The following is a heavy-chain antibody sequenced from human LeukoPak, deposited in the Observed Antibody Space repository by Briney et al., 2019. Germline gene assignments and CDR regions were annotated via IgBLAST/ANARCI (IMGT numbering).Heavy chain of an antibody. CDR3: ARGVNTYYYGSGFRNFDY. CDR1: GGSISSGGYY. CDR2: IYYSGST. J-gene: IGHJ4*02. Sequence: SETLSLTCTVSGGSISSGGYYWSWIRQHPGKGLEWIGYIYYSGSTYYNPSLKSRATISVDTSKNQFSLKLSSVTAADTAVYYCARGVNTYYYGSGFRNFDYWGQGTLVTVSS. D-gene: IGHD3-10*01. V-gene: IGHV4-31*03.